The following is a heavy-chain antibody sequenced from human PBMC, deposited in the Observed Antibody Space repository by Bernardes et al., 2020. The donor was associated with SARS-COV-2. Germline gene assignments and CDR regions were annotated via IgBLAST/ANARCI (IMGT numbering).Heavy chain of an antibody. J-gene: IGHJ6*02. CDR1: GASISSSTYY. D-gene: IGHD3-10*01. V-gene: IGHV4-39*01. CDR2: IYFSGLT. Sequence: ETLSLTCTVSGASISSSTYYWGWVRQSPEKGLEWIGSIYFSGLTYYNPSLESRVTMSIDRSKNQFSLNLTSVTATDTSVYYCARGGIMVRGVTPPMDVWGQGTTVIVS. CDR3: ARGGIMVRGVTPPMDV.